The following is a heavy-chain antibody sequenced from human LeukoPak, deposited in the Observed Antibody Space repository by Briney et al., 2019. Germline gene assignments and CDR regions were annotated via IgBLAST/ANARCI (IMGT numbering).Heavy chain of an antibody. CDR3: ARDRMALDY. CDR2: ISYDGSNK. CDR1: GFTFSTYA. V-gene: IGHV3-30-3*01. D-gene: IGHD5-24*01. Sequence: GGSLRLSCAASGFTFSTYAMHWVRQAPGKGLEWVAVISYDGSNKYYADSVKGRFTISRDNSKNTLYLQMNSLRAEDTAVYYCARDRMALDYWGQGTLVTVSS. J-gene: IGHJ4*02.